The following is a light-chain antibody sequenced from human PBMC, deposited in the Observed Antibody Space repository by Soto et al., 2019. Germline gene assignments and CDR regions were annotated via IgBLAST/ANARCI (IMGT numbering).Light chain of an antibody. V-gene: IGLV1-40*01. CDR1: SSNIGAGYD. CDR2: GNS. Sequence: QSVLTQPPSVSGAPGQRVTISCTGSSSNIGAGYDVHWYQQLPGTAPKLLIYGNSNRPSGVPDRFSGSKSVTTASLAITGRRAEDEADYYCQSYDSSLSGWVFGGGTQLTVL. CDR3: QSYDSSLSGWV. J-gene: IGLJ3*02.